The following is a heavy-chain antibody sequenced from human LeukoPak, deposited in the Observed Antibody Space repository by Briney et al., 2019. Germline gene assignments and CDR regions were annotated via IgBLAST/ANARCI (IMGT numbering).Heavy chain of an antibody. Sequence: GGSLRLSCVDSGFTFTNAWMSWGRQAPGKGLEWNGRIKSKTDGETTNYAEPVRGRFKISRDDSKSAVYLQMNSLKIEDTAVYYCTTDLGTYYHGSQRLIPIDYWGQGTLVTVSS. V-gene: IGHV3-15*01. CDR1: GFTFTNAW. CDR3: TTDLGTYYHGSQRLIPIDY. J-gene: IGHJ4*02. CDR2: IKSKTDGETT. D-gene: IGHD3-10*01.